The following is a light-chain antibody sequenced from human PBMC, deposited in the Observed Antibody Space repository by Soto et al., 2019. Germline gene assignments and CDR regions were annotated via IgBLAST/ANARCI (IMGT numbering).Light chain of an antibody. CDR3: QQRSNWT. J-gene: IGKJ1*01. Sequence: EIVLTQSPATLSLSPGERATLSCRASQSVSSYLVWYQQKPGQAPRLLIYDASNRATGIPARFSGSGSGTDFTLTISSLEPEDFAVYYCQQRSNWTFGQGTKVEI. V-gene: IGKV3-11*01. CDR2: DAS. CDR1: QSVSSY.